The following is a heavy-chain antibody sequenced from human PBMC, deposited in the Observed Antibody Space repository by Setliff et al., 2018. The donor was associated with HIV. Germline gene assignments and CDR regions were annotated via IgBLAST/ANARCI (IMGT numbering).Heavy chain of an antibody. D-gene: IGHD2-21*02. V-gene: IGHV3-15*05. CDR2: IKSESDGGTA. CDR1: GFTFSYAE. CDR3: AKDMWTEVTGTCDH. J-gene: IGHJ4*02. Sequence: PGGSLRLSCAASGFTFSYAEMSWVRQAPGKGLEWVGRIKSESDGGTATYAAPVKGRFTISRDDSEMTLYLQMNTLGPEDTALYYCAKDMWTEVTGTCDHWGQGTPVTVSS.